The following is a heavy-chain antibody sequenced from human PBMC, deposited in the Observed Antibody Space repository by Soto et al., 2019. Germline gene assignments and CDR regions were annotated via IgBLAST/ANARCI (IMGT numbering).Heavy chain of an antibody. CDR3: ARTGELRLDS. J-gene: IGHJ4*02. CDR2: ISAYSGKT. V-gene: IGHV1-18*01. CDR1: GYTFSNYG. D-gene: IGHD1-7*01. Sequence: QVHLVQSGAEVKKPGASVRVSCKASGYTFSNYGISWVRQAPGQGLEWMGWISAYSGKTNYAQSLQVRVTMTTHTSTNTAYMELRSLTSDDTAVYYCARTGELRLDSWGQGTLVTVSS.